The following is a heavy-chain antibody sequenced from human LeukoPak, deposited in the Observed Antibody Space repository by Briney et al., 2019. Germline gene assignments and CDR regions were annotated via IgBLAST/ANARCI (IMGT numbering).Heavy chain of an antibody. J-gene: IGHJ5*02. CDR2: ISYDGSNK. V-gene: IGHV3-30*18. CDR3: AKEKEGSWSALARRSTPKNWFDP. CDR1: GFTFSSYG. D-gene: IGHD3-10*01. Sequence: GRSLRLSCAASGFTFSSYGMHWVRQAPGKGLEGVAVISYDGSNKYYADSVKGRFTISRDNSKNTLYLQMNSLRAEDTAVYYCAKEKEGSWSALARRSTPKNWFDPWGQGTLVTVSS.